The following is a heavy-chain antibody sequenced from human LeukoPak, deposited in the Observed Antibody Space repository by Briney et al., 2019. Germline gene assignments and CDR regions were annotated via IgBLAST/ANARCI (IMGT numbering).Heavy chain of an antibody. D-gene: IGHD5-18*01. CDR1: GYTFTGYY. J-gene: IGHJ5*02. CDR2: INPNSGGT. Sequence: GASVKVSCKASGYTFTGYYMHWVRQAPGQGLEWMGWINPNSGGTNYWQKCQRIVTMPRDTAINTAYIELKKLRAAVEAVYYCASGTKVFSYGTDTYNWCVPWGQGTLVSVST. CDR3: ASGTKVFSYGTDTYNWCVP. V-gene: IGHV1-2*02.